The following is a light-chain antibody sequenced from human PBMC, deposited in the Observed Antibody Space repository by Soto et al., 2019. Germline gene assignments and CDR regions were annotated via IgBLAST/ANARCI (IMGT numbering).Light chain of an antibody. V-gene: IGKV3-20*01. Sequence: VLTQSPDTLSLSPGERATLSCRASQSGSSQYLSWYQQRPGQPPRLLIYGASSRATGIPDRFSGSGSGTDFTLTISRLEPEDFAVYYCQQYGSSPETFGQGTKVDIK. CDR1: QSGSSQY. CDR2: GAS. CDR3: QQYGSSPET. J-gene: IGKJ1*01.